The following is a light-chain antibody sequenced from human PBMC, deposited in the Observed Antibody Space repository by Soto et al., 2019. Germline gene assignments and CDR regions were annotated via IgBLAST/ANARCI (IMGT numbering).Light chain of an antibody. J-gene: IGKJ1*01. Sequence: EIVLTQSPGTLSLSPGERTTLSCRASQSISRYLAWYQQKPGQGPRLLIYGASSRATGTPDRFSGSGSGTDFTLTINRLEHEDFELYYCQQYGSSPPTLGQGTKVDIK. CDR3: QQYGSSPPT. CDR1: QSISRY. CDR2: GAS. V-gene: IGKV3-20*01.